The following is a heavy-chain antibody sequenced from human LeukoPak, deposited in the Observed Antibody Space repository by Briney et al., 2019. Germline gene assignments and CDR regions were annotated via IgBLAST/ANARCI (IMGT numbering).Heavy chain of an antibody. CDR1: GGSITTSSYY. D-gene: IGHD1-7*01. Sequence: SETLSLTCTVSGGSITTSSYYWGWVRQPPGKGLEWIGCTSHSGTTFYSPSLRSRVSISVDTSNSQFSLKLSSTTATDTAVYYCAKTTKASIRSAFDIWGQGTLVTVSS. CDR3: AKTTKASIRSAFDI. CDR2: TSHSGTT. V-gene: IGHV4-39*01. J-gene: IGHJ3*02.